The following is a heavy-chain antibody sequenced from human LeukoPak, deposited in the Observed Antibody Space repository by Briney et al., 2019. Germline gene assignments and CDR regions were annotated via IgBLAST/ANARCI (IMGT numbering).Heavy chain of an antibody. D-gene: IGHD2-8*01. Sequence: GGSLRLSCVASGFTFSSYWTHWVRQAPGKGLVWVSHINNDGSSTNYADSVKGRFTISRDNAKNTLYLQMSSLRAEDTAIYYCARDNGGVDNWGQGTLVTVSS. J-gene: IGHJ4*02. CDR1: GFTFSSYW. CDR2: INNDGSST. V-gene: IGHV3-74*01. CDR3: ARDNGGVDN.